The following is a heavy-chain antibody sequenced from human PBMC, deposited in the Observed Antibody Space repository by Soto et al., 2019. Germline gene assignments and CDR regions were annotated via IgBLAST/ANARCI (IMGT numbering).Heavy chain of an antibody. CDR3: TRDGHNWSFDY. V-gene: IGHV3-48*03. CDR1: GFTFSAYE. J-gene: IGHJ4*02. Sequence: WGSLRLSCAASGFTFSAYEMNWVRQAPGKGLEWVSYISADGTTVFYADSVEDRFTISRDDAKNSLYLQMNRLRVEDTAVYYCTRDGHNWSFDYWGRGTQVTVSS. CDR2: ISADGTTV.